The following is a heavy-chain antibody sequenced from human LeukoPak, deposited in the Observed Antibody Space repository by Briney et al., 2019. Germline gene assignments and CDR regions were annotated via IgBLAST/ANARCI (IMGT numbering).Heavy chain of an antibody. V-gene: IGHV4-59*11. CDR2: SGSS. CDR3: ARALGYDILTGHFDN. D-gene: IGHD3-9*01. J-gene: IGHJ4*02. Sequence: SETLSLTCTVSGGSISSRYWSWIRQPPGKGLEWIGSSGSSNYNPSLKSRVTISLDTSKNHFSLKLNSVTAADTAVYYCARALGYDILTGHFDNWGQGTLVTVSS. CDR1: GGSISSRY.